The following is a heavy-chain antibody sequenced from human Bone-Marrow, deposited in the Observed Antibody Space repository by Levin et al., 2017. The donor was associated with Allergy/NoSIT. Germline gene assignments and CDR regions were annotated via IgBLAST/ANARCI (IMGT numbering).Heavy chain of an antibody. D-gene: IGHD6-13*01. CDR2: ISFDGTDK. J-gene: IGHJ4*02. Sequence: PGGSLRLSCAASGLTFRTYVMHWVRQSPGKGLEWVAAISFDGTDKYYADSAKGRFTISRDNSRNTLHLQMSSLRTDDTAVYYCVKHHGSSWYPYYFDYWGQGTLVTVSS. V-gene: IGHV3-30*18. CDR3: VKHHGSSWYPYYFDY. CDR1: GLTFRTYV.